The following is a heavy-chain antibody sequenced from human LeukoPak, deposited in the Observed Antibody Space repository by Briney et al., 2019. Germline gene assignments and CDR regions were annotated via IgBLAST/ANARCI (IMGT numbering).Heavy chain of an antibody. J-gene: IGHJ4*02. CDR1: GGSISSYY. CDR2: IYYSGST. V-gene: IGHV4-59*08. D-gene: IGHD6-19*01. Sequence: SETLSLTCTVSGGSISSYYWSWIRQPPGKGLEWIGYIYYSGSTNYNPSLKGRVTISVDTSKNQFSLKLSSVTAADTAVYHCARRAWSSGWFYFDYWGQGTLATVSS. CDR3: ARRAWSSGWFYFDY.